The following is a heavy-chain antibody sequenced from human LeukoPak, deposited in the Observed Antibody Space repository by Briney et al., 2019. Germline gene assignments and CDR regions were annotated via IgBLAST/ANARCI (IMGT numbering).Heavy chain of an antibody. CDR2: ISGSGGST. CDR3: AKVGISYCSGGSCYPTFDY. Sequence: GGSLRLSCAASGFTFSSYAMSWARQAPGKGLEWVSAISGSGGSTYYADSVKGRFTIPRDNSKNTLYLQMNSLRAEDTAVYYCAKVGISYCSGGSCYPTFDYWGQGTLVTVSS. V-gene: IGHV3-23*01. D-gene: IGHD2-15*01. J-gene: IGHJ4*02. CDR1: GFTFSSYA.